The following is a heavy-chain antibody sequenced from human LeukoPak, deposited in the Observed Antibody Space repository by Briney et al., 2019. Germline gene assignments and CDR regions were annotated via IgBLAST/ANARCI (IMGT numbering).Heavy chain of an antibody. CDR1: GDSFSINSAS. V-gene: IGHV6-1*01. J-gene: IGHJ6*02. CDR2: TSYRSKWYN. Sequence: SPTLSLTCVISGDSFSINSASWSWVRQSPSKGLEWLGKTSYRSKWYNYDALSEKRRITINPDTSKKQFSLQLNSVTPKDTAVYYCARGYNYGMDVWGQGTTVTVSS. CDR3: ARGYNYGMDV.